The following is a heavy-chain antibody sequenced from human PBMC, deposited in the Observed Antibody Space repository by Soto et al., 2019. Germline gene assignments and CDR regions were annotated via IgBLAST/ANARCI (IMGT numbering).Heavy chain of an antibody. J-gene: IGHJ6*02. V-gene: IGHV5-51*01. D-gene: IGHD3-10*01. Sequence: GESLKISCKGSGYRFSSYWIGWVRQMPGKGLEWMGIIYPGDSDTRYSPSFQGQVTISADKSISTAYLQWSSLKASDTAMYYCARHAGGYYGSGSYYKPYYYYGMDVWGQGTTVTVSS. CDR2: IYPGDSDT. CDR3: ARHAGGYYGSGSYYKPYYYYGMDV. CDR1: GYRFSSYW.